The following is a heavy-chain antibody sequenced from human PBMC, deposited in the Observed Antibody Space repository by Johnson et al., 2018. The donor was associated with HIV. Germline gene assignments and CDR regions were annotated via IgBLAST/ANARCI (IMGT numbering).Heavy chain of an antibody. V-gene: IGHV3-11*04. J-gene: IGHJ3*02. CDR1: GFTFSDYY. D-gene: IGHD3-3*01. CDR3: ARGERYYNFWSGYHDAFDI. CDR2: ISSSGSTI. Sequence: QVQLVESGGGLVKPGGSLRLSCAASGFTFSDYYMSWIRQAPGKGLEWVSYISSSGSTIYYADSVKGRFTISSDNSKNTLYLQMNSLRAEDTAVYYCARGERYYNFWSGYHDAFDIWGQGTMVTVSS.